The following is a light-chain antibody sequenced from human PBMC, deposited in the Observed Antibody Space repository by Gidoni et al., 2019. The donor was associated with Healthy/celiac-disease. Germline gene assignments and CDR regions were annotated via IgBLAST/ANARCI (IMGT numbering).Light chain of an antibody. CDR2: AAS. CDR3: QQSYSTPLT. Sequence: DIQSTQSPSALSASVGDRVTITCRASQSISSYLNWYQQKQGKAPKLLIYAASSLQSGVPSRFSGSGSGTDFTLTISSLQPEDFATYYCQQSYSTPLTFGPXTKVEIK. V-gene: IGKV1-39*01. CDR1: QSISSY. J-gene: IGKJ3*01.